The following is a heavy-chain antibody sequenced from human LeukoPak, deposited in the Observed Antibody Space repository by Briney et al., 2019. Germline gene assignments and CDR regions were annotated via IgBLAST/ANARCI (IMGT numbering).Heavy chain of an antibody. CDR1: GASMSSNY. CDR3: ARGSRGGYNWFDP. D-gene: IGHD3-16*01. CDR2: IHYSGST. J-gene: IGHJ5*02. Sequence: SETLSLTCNVSGASMSSNYWSWIRQSPGKGLEWIGYIHYSGSTNYNPSLKSRVTISVDTSKNQFSLRLNSVTAADTALYYCARGSRGGYNWFDPWGQGTLVIVSS. V-gene: IGHV4-59*01.